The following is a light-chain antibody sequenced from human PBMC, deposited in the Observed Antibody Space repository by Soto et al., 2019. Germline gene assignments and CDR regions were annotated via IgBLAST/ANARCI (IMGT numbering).Light chain of an antibody. J-gene: IGLJ1*01. CDR3: GTWDNSLSLPYV. CDR2: ENN. CDR1: SSNIGNNY. Sequence: QSVLTQPPSGSAALGQKVTISCSGSSSNIGNNYLSWYQQLPGTAPKLLIFENNKRPSGIPDRFSASKSGTSATLAITGLHTGDASDYYCGTWDNSLSLPYVFGTGTQLTVL. V-gene: IGLV1-51*02.